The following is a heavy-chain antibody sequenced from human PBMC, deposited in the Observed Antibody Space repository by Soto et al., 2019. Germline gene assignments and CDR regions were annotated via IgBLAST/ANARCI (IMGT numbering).Heavy chain of an antibody. J-gene: IGHJ6*03. D-gene: IGHD3-10*01. CDR3: ARDGYGSVGVDMDV. CDR1: GGSISSYY. Sequence: SETLSLTCTVSGGSISSYYWSWIRQPPGKGLEWIGYIYYSGSTNYNPSLKSRVTISVDTSKNQFSLKLSSVTAADTAVYYCARDGYGSVGVDMDVWGKGTTVTV. V-gene: IGHV4-59*01. CDR2: IYYSGST.